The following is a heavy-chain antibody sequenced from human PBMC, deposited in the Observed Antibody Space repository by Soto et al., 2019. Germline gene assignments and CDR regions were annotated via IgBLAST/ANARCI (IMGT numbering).Heavy chain of an antibody. CDR3: AREGEMPYYYYGLDV. J-gene: IGHJ6*02. V-gene: IGHV1-3*01. CDR2: INAGNGNT. CDR1: GYTFASYA. Sequence: ASVKVSCKASGYTFASYAMNWVRQAPGQRLEWMGWINAGNGNTKYSQKFQGRVTITTDTSTSTVYMDLRSLRSDDTAVYYCAREGEMPYYYYGLDVWGQGTTVTVSS. D-gene: IGHD3-16*01.